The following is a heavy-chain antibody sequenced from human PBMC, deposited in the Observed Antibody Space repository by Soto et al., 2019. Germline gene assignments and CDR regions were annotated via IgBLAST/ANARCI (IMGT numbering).Heavy chain of an antibody. CDR2: IIPIFGTA. D-gene: IGHD7-27*01. CDR1: GGTFSSYA. V-gene: IGHV1-69*13. Sequence: GASVKVSCKASGGTFSSYAISWVRQAPGQGLEWMGGIIPIFGTANYAQKFQGRVTITADESTSTAYMELSSLRSEDTAVYYCARSVGDWGRFDYWGQGTLVTVSS. CDR3: ARSVGDWGRFDY. J-gene: IGHJ4*02.